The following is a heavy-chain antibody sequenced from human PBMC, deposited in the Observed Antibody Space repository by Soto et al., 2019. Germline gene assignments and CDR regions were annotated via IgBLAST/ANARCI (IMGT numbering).Heavy chain of an antibody. CDR3: ARVPSIHYYDSRAFDY. D-gene: IGHD3-22*01. CDR1: GSTFTGYY. Sequence: ASVKDSCKASGSTFTGYYMHWVRQAPGQGLEGIGWINPNSGGISYAQKFQGRHTITRETPFSTAYMELSRLRSDDTAVYYCARVPSIHYYDSRAFDYWGQGTLVTVSS. J-gene: IGHJ4*02. CDR2: INPNSGGI. V-gene: IGHV1-2*02.